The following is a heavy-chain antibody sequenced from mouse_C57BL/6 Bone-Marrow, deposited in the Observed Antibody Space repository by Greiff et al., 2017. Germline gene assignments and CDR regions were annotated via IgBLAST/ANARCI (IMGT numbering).Heavy chain of an antibody. V-gene: IGHV1-72*01. D-gene: IGHD3-2*02. Sequence: QVQLQQPGAELVKPGASVKLSCTASGYTFTSSWMHWVKQRPGRGLEWLGRIDPNSGGTQYNEKFKSKATLTVDTPSNTAYMQLSSLAAEDSAVYYGARDSSGYWFAFWGQGTLVTVSA. CDR2: IDPNSGGT. CDR3: ARDSSGYWFAF. J-gene: IGHJ3*01. CDR1: GYTFTSSW.